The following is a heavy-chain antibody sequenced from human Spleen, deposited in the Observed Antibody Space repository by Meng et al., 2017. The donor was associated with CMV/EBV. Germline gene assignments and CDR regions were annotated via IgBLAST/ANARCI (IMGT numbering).Heavy chain of an antibody. Sequence: SRFTFTSYSLQWVRQAPGKGLEWVAVISYDGSDEYFADSVKGRFTVSRDNSKNTLYLQMNSLRVEDTAFYYCARGTRGAVAGSGFDYWGQGALVTVSS. J-gene: IGHJ4*02. V-gene: IGHV3-30*04. CDR2: ISYDGSDE. CDR1: RFTFTSYS. D-gene: IGHD6-19*01. CDR3: ARGTRGAVAGSGFDY.